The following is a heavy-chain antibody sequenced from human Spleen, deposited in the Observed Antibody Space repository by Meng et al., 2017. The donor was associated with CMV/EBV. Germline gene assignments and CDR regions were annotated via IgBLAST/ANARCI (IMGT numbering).Heavy chain of an antibody. CDR3: ARALRHNWFDP. V-gene: IGHV1-2*02. CDR1: GGTFSSYA. Sequence: QVQLVQSGAEVKKPGSPVKVSCKASGGTFSSYAINWVRQAPGQGLEWMGWINPNSGGTNYAQKFQGRVTMTRDTSTSTVYMELSSLRSEDTAVYYCARALRHNWFDPWGQGTLVTVSS. CDR2: INPNSGGT. J-gene: IGHJ5*02.